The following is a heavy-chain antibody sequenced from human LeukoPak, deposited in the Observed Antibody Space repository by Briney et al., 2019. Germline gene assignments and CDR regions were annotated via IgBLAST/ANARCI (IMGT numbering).Heavy chain of an antibody. J-gene: IGHJ4*02. V-gene: IGHV3-48*01. CDR2: ISSSSSTI. Sequence: GGSLRLFCAASGFTFSNYSMNWVRQAPGKGLEGVSYISSSSSTIYYADSVKGRFTISRDNAKNSLYLQMNRLRAEDTAVYYCAREGVGTYYSDSSLPASSWGQGTLVTVSS. CDR3: AREGVGTYYSDSSLPASS. CDR1: GFTFSNYS. D-gene: IGHD3-22*01.